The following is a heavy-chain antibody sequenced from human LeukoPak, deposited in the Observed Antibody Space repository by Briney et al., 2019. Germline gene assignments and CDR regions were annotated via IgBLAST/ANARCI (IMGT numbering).Heavy chain of an antibody. V-gene: IGHV1-18*01. CDR3: AREGGTRWYADFWSGYYSPLGSSYGMDV. J-gene: IGHJ6*02. D-gene: IGHD3-3*01. CDR1: GYTFTSYG. CDR2: ISAYNGNT. Sequence: ASMKVSCKASGYTFTSYGISWVRQAPGQGLEWMGWISAYNGNTNYAQKLQGRVTMTTDTSTSTAYMELRSLRSDDTAVYYCAREGGTRWYADFWSGYYSPLGSSYGMDVWGQGTTVTVSS.